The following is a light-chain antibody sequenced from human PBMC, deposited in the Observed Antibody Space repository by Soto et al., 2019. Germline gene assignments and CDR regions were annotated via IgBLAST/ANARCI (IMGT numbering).Light chain of an antibody. J-gene: IGLJ1*01. CDR1: SSDVGRFNF. Sequence: QSALTQPASVSGSPGQSITISCTGTSSDVGRFNFVSWFQQHPGKAPKLLIYEVTKRPSGVSNRFSGSKSGNTASLTISGLQTEDEADYYCSSYTTPSTYVFGTGTKLTVL. V-gene: IGLV2-14*01. CDR2: EVT. CDR3: SSYTTPSTYV.